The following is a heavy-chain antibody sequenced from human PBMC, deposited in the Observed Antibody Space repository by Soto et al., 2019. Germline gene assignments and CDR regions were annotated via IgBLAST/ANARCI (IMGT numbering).Heavy chain of an antibody. D-gene: IGHD6-13*01. J-gene: IGHJ5*02. Sequence: LSLTCTVSGGSVSSGSYYWSWIRQPPGKGLEWIGYIYYSGSTNYNPSLKSRVTISVDTSKNQFSLKLSSVTAADTAVYYCARDRPGQQRGSWFDPWGQGTLVTVSS. CDR1: GGSVSSGSYY. CDR3: ARDRPGQQRGSWFDP. CDR2: IYYSGST. V-gene: IGHV4-61*01.